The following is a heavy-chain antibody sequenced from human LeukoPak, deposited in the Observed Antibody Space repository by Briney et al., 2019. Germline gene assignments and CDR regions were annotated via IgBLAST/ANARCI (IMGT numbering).Heavy chain of an antibody. Sequence: GGSLRLSCAASGFTFDDYAMHWVRQAPGKGLEWVPLISWDGGSTYYADSVKGRFTISRDNSKNSLYLQMNSLRAEDTAVYYCAKEKGITMVRGVIDYWGQGTLVTVSS. CDR3: AKEKGITMVRGVIDY. J-gene: IGHJ4*02. V-gene: IGHV3-43D*03. CDR1: GFTFDDYA. CDR2: ISWDGGST. D-gene: IGHD3-10*01.